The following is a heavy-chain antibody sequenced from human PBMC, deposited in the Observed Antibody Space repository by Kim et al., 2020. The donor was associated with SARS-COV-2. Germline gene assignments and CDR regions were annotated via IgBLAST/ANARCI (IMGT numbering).Heavy chain of an antibody. Sequence: SVKGRLTNSRDNAKNSLYLQMNSLRAEDTAVYYCARFRIAVAGTRNVFDPWGQGTLVTVSS. V-gene: IGHV3-21*01. J-gene: IGHJ5*02. D-gene: IGHD6-19*01. CDR3: ARFRIAVAGTRNVFDP.